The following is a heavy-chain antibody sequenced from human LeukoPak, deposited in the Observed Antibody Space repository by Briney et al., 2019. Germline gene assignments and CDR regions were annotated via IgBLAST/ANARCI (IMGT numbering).Heavy chain of an antibody. CDR1: GFTFSSYS. D-gene: IGHD2-2*02. V-gene: IGHV3-21*01. Sequence: GGSPRLSCAASGFTFSSYSMNWVRRAPGKGLEWVSSISSSSSYIYYADSVKGRFTISRDNAKNSLYLQMNSLRAEDTAVYYCARVEGYCSSTSCYNRVYYYYMDVWGKGATVTVSS. CDR2: ISSSSSYI. CDR3: ARVEGYCSSTSCYNRVYYYYMDV. J-gene: IGHJ6*03.